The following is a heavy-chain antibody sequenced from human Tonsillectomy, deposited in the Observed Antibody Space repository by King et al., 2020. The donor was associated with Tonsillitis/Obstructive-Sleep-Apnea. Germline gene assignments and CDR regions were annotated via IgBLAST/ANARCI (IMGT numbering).Heavy chain of an antibody. V-gene: IGHV5-10-1*01. Sequence: QLVQSGTEVKKPGESLRISCKGSGYKFTIYWITWVRQMPGKGLEWMGRIDPIDSYTNYSPSFQGHVTISADKSISTAYLQWSSLKASDTDTYYCARVSGGALDYYMDVWGKGTTVTVSS. D-gene: IGHD2-15*01. J-gene: IGHJ6*03. CDR2: IDPIDSYT. CDR3: ARVSGGALDYYMDV. CDR1: GYKFTIYW.